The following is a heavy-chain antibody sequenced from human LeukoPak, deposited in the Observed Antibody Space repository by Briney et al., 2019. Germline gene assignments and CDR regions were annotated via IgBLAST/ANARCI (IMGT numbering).Heavy chain of an antibody. J-gene: IGHJ6*02. V-gene: IGHV4-39*01. CDR3: ARLGVVPAATPTLRLYYYYGMDV. CDR1: GGSISGSSYY. D-gene: IGHD2-2*02. Sequence: KSSETLSLTCTVSGGSISGSSYYWGWIRQPPGKGLEWIGSSYYSGSTYYNPSLKSRVTISVDTSRTHFSLKLSSVTAAETAVYYCARLGVVPAATPTLRLYYYYGMDVWGQGTTVTVSS. CDR2: SYYSGST.